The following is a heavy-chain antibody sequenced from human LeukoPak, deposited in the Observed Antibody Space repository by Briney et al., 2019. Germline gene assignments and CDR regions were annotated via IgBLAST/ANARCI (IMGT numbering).Heavy chain of an antibody. V-gene: IGHV3-48*03. CDR3: ARDASHFDSSGYFHNYYYGMDV. D-gene: IGHD3-22*01. CDR1: GFTLSSHP. Sequence: GGSLRLSCAASGFTLSSHPMNWVRQAPGRGLEWVSYIGNDGRMMYYADSVKGRFTISRDSAKNSLYLQMNSLGADDTAVYYCARDASHFDSSGYFHNYYYGMDVWGQGTTVTVSS. CDR2: IGNDGRMM. J-gene: IGHJ6*02.